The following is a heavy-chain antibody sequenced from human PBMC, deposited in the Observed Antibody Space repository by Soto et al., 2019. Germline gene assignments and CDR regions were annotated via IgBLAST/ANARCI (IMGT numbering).Heavy chain of an antibody. CDR3: TGITWFRGMDV. D-gene: IGHD3-10*01. CDR2: INHSGST. CDR1: GGSFSGYY. V-gene: IGHV4-34*01. J-gene: IGHJ6*02. Sequence: ASETLSLTCAVYGGSFSGYYWSWIRQPPGKGLEWIGEINHSGSTNYNPSLKSRVTISVDTSKNQFSLHLYSVTPEDTAVYYCTGITWFRGMDVWGQGTPVTVSS.